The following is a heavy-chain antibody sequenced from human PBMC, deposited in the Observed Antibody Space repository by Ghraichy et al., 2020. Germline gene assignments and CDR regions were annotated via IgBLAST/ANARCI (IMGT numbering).Heavy chain of an antibody. CDR1: GFTFSSYS. Sequence: GESLNISCAASGFTFSSYSMNWVRQAPGKGLEWVSSISSSSSYIYYADSVKGRFTISRDNAKNSLYLQMNSLRAGDTAVYYCARDRGTYWGQGTLVTVSS. CDR2: ISSSSSYI. CDR3: ARDRGTY. J-gene: IGHJ4*02. D-gene: IGHD2-15*01. V-gene: IGHV3-21*01.